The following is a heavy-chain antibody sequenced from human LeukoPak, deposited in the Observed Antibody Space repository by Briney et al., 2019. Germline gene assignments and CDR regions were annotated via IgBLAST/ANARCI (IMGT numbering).Heavy chain of an antibody. CDR1: GFTFSSYS. D-gene: IGHD3-22*01. CDR2: ISSSSSTI. CDR3: AKRGVVIRVILVGFHKEAYYFDS. V-gene: IGHV3-48*01. J-gene: IGHJ4*02. Sequence: GGSLRLSCAASGFTFSSYSMDWVRQAPGKGLEWVSYISSSSSTIYYADSVKGRFTISRDNPKNTLYLQMNSLRAEDTAVYFCAKRGVVIRVILVGFHKEAYYFDSWGQGALVTVSS.